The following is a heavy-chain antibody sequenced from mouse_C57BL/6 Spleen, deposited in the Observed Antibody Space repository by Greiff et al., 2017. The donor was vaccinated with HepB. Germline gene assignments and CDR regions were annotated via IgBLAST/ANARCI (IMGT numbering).Heavy chain of an antibody. D-gene: IGHD4-1*01. CDR2: IRSKSNNYAT. CDR3: VRHKGSWDDYAMDY. V-gene: IGHV10-1*01. Sequence: EVKLVESGGGLVQPKGSLKLSCAASGFSFNTYAMNWVRQAPGKGLEWVARIRSKSNNYATYYADSVKDRFTISRDDSESMLYLQMNNLKTEDTAMYYCVRHKGSWDDYAMDYWGQGTSVTVSS. CDR1: GFSFNTYA. J-gene: IGHJ4*01.